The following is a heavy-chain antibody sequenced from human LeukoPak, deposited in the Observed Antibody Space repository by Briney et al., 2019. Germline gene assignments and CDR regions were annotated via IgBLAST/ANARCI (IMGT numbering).Heavy chain of an antibody. CDR1: GFTFDDYA. J-gene: IGHJ4*02. D-gene: IGHD3-10*01. V-gene: IGHV3-9*01. CDR2: ISWNSATI. CDR3: ARPDDSGSFYRSDY. Sequence: SLRLSCAASGFTFDDYAMHWVRLAPGKGLEWVSSISWNSATIVYADSVKGRFTISRDNSKNSLYLQLNSLRAEDTAVYYCARPDDSGSFYRSDYWGQGSLVTVSS.